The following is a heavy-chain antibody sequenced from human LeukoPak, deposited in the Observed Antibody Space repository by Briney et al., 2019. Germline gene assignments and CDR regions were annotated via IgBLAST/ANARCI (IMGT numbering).Heavy chain of an antibody. J-gene: IGHJ5*02. V-gene: IGHV3-11*04. Sequence: GGSLRLSCAASGFTFSDYYMSWIRQAPGKGLGWVSYISSSGSTIYYAASVKDRFTISRDNAKNSLYLQMNSLRAEDTAVYYCARDRPYYDFWSGYPYNRFDPWGQGTLVTVSS. CDR1: GFTFSDYY. D-gene: IGHD3-3*01. CDR3: ARDRPYYDFWSGYPYNRFDP. CDR2: ISSSGSTI.